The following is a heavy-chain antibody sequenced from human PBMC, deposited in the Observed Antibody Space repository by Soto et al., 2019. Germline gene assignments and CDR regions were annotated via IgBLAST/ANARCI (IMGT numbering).Heavy chain of an antibody. CDR3: ARDDAFDI. J-gene: IGHJ3*02. Sequence: GDSGKVTCKASGGAFSSYAISWVRQAPGQGLEWMGGIIPIFGTANYAQKFQGRVTITADESTSTAYMELSSLRSEDTAVYYCARDDAFDIWGQCTMVTVSS. V-gene: IGHV1-69*13. CDR2: IIPIFGTA. CDR1: GGAFSSYA.